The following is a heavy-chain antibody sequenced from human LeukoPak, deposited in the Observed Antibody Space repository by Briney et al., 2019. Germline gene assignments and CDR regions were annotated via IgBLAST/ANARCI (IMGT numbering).Heavy chain of an antibody. J-gene: IGHJ4*02. Sequence: SETLSLTCTVSGASISSFYWSWIRQPPGKGLEWIGYIYYTGHASYNPSLKSRVTISVDTSKDQFSLKLNSVTAADTAVYYCARLIAAAGTLPDYWGQGALVTVSS. CDR1: GASISSFY. D-gene: IGHD6-25*01. CDR3: ARLIAAAGTLPDY. V-gene: IGHV4-59*01. CDR2: IYYTGHA.